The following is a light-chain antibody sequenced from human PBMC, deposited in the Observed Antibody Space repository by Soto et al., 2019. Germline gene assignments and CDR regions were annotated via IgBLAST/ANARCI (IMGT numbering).Light chain of an antibody. V-gene: IGLV2-8*01. J-gene: IGLJ1*01. CDR2: EVS. CDR1: SSDVGGYNY. CDR3: SSYAGSNNYF. Sequence: QSALTQPPSASGSPGQSVTISCTGTSSDVGGYNYVSWYQQLPGKAPKVIIYEVSERPSGVPDRFSGSKSGNTASLTVSGLQAEDEADYYCSSYAGSNNYFFGTGTKLTVL.